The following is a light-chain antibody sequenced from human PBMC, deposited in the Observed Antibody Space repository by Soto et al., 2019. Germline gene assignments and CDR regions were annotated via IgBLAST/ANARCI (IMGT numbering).Light chain of an antibody. J-gene: IGKJ1*01. CDR2: DAS. CDR3: QQRSNWPPM. CDR1: QSVSSY. Sequence: EIVLTQSPATLSLSPGERATLSCRASQSVSSYLAWYQQKPGQAPRLLIYDASNRATGIPARFSGSGSGTDFTLTSSSLEPEDFAVYYCQQRSNWPPMFGQGTKVEIK. V-gene: IGKV3-11*01.